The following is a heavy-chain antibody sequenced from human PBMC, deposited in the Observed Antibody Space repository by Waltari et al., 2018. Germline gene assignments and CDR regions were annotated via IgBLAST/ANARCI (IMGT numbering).Heavy chain of an antibody. D-gene: IGHD7-27*01. Sequence: EVQLVESGGGLIQPGGSLRLSCEVSGFTVSNNSIGWVRQAPGKWLEGVSVIYSGGDTYDADAVRGRLTISRDNSKNTLYLQMNSLRVEDTALYYCATWTGGSLGAFDNWGQGTMVTVSS. J-gene: IGHJ3*02. CDR2: IYSGGDT. V-gene: IGHV3-53*01. CDR3: ATWTGGSLGAFDN. CDR1: GFTVSNNS.